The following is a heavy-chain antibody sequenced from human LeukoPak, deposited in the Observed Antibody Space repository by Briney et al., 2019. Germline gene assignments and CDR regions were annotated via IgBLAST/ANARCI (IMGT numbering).Heavy chain of an antibody. Sequence: AVNVTCKSSGFTFTISAVQWLRQARAPRLEWIGCIVVGSGNTNYAEKFQERVTITRDMSTSTAYMELSSLRSEDTAVYYCAAITPSTLSGSYLSYGMDVWCKGTTVTVSS. CDR2: IVVGSGNT. V-gene: IGHV1-58*01. D-gene: IGHD3-10*01. CDR1: GFTFTISA. J-gene: IGHJ6*04. CDR3: AAITPSTLSGSYLSYGMDV.